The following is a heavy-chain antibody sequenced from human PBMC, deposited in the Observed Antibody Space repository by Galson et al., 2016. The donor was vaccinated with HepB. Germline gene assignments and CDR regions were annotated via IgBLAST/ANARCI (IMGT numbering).Heavy chain of an antibody. CDR3: TREAPGDHFDY. CDR2: IYHTGDT. D-gene: IGHD1-1*01. V-gene: IGHV4-4*02. Sequence: SETLSLTCAVSGASISTNNWWSWVRQSPGKGLQWIGQIYHTGDTNHNPSLKSRVTMSVDESKNQFSLNLRSVTAADTALYFCTREAPGDHFDYWGQGTLVTVST. CDR1: GASISTNNW. J-gene: IGHJ4*02.